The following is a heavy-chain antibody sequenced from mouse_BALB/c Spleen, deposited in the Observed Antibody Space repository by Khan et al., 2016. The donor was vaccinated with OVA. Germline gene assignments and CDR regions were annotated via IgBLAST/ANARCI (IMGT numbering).Heavy chain of an antibody. CDR1: GYSFTSHT. CDR3: ARRTTGYALDY. V-gene: IGHV1-4*01. CDR2: INPRSGYT. Sequence: VQLQQSGAELARPGASVKMSCKASGYSFTSHTMHWVKQRPGQGLEWIGYINPRSGYTNYNQKFNDKATLTADKSSSTADMQLSSLTSEDSAVYYCARRTTGYALDYWGQGTSVTVSS. D-gene: IGHD2-14*01. J-gene: IGHJ4*01.